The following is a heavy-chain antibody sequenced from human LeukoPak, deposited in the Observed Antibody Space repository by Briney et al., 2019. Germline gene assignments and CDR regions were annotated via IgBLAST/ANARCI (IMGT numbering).Heavy chain of an antibody. J-gene: IGHJ4*02. V-gene: IGHV3-23*01. D-gene: IGHD2-21*02. Sequence: PGGSLRLSCAASGFTFSSNAMSWVRQAPGKGLEWVSAISGSGGGTYYADSVKGRFTISRDNSKNTLYLQMNSLRAEDTAIYYCARLVLAYCGDDCYFYFDYWGQGTLVTVSS. CDR1: GFTFSSNA. CDR2: ISGSGGGT. CDR3: ARLVLAYCGDDCYFYFDY.